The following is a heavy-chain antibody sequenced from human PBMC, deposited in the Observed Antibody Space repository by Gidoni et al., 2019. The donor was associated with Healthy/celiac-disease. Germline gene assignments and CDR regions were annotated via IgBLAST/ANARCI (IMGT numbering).Heavy chain of an antibody. Sequence: EVQLVASGGGLVQPGGSLRLSCSASGFTFSSSAMHWVRQAPGKGLEYVSAISSNGGSTYYADSVKGRFTISRDNSKNTLYLQMSSLRAEDTAVYYCVKESRYSSSLRPYYFDYWGQGTLVTVSS. CDR1: GFTFSSSA. V-gene: IGHV3-64D*09. CDR2: ISSNGGST. CDR3: VKESRYSSSLRPYYFDY. J-gene: IGHJ4*02. D-gene: IGHD6-13*01.